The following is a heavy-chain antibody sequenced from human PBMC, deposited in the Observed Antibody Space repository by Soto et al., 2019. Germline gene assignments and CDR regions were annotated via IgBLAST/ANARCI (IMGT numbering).Heavy chain of an antibody. CDR1: GFTFDDYA. J-gene: IGHJ6*03. Sequence: GGSLRLSCAASGFTFDDYAMHWVRQAPGKGLEWVSGISWNSGSIGYADSVKGRFTISRDNAKNSLYLQMNSLRAEDTALYYCAKGPRGSYYDFWSGWVYMDVWGKGTTVTVSS. V-gene: IGHV3-9*01. D-gene: IGHD3-3*01. CDR3: AKGPRGSYYDFWSGWVYMDV. CDR2: ISWNSGSI.